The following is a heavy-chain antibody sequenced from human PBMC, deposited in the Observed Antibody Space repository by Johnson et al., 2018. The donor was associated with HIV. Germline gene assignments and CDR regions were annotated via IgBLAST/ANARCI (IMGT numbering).Heavy chain of an antibody. CDR2: ISSSGTIV. V-gene: IGHV3-11*04. CDR3: AREGRLGSYLGGVAFDI. J-gene: IGHJ3*02. Sequence: QVQLVESGGGLVQPGGSLRLSCAASGFTFSDYYMSWIRQAPGKGLEWVSYISSSGTIVYYADSVKGRFTISRDNAKNSLSLQINSLRAEDTAVYYCAREGRLGSYLGGVAFDIWGQGTMVTVSS. CDR1: GFTFSDYY. D-gene: IGHD1-26*01.